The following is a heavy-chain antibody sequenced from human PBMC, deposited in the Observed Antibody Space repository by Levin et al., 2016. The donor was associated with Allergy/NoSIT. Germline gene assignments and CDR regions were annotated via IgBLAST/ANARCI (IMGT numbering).Heavy chain of an antibody. CDR1: GFTLRNCA. Sequence: GESLKISCAASGFTLRNCAVQWVRQGPGKRLEYVSAMDSADDDPFYTDLVRGRFTISRDSSKNALYLQMSSLRVEDTALYYCRVVRGDGGFEIWGQGTMVTVSS. CDR2: MDSADDDP. D-gene: IGHD3-10*01. CDR3: RVVRGDGGFEI. V-gene: IGHV3-64D*09. J-gene: IGHJ3*02.